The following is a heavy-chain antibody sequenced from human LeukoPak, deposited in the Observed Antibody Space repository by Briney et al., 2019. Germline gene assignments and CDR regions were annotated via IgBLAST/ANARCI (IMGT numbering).Heavy chain of an antibody. Sequence: GGSLRLSCAASGFTFSSYAMHWVRQAPGKGLEWVAVISYDGSNKYYADSVKGRFTIFRDNSKNTLYLQMNSLRAEDTAVYYCARDYCSGGSCYWFDPWGQGTLVTVSS. CDR1: GFTFSSYA. J-gene: IGHJ5*02. CDR3: ARDYCSGGSCYWFDP. V-gene: IGHV3-30*04. CDR2: ISYDGSNK. D-gene: IGHD2-15*01.